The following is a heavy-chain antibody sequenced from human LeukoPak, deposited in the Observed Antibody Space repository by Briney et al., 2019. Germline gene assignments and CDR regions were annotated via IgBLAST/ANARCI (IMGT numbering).Heavy chain of an antibody. CDR3: AKDLFLHLERQLSGLTDV. J-gene: IGHJ6*04. Sequence: GGSLRLSCAASGFTFSDYAMNWVRQAPGKGLEWVSSLSESGDTTYYADSVKGRFTISRGNSKNTLYLQMNSLRAEDTAVYYCAKDLFLHLERQLSGLTDVWGKGTTVTVSS. V-gene: IGHV3-23*01. D-gene: IGHD1-1*01. CDR1: GFTFSDYA. CDR2: LSESGDTT.